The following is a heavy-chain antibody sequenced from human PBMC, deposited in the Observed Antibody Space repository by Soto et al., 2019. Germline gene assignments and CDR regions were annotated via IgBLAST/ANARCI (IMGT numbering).Heavy chain of an antibody. CDR1: GFTFSSYE. J-gene: IGHJ4*02. CDR3: AREEINCGGDCFAL. CDR2: ISSSGNII. Sequence: EVQLVESGGGLVQSGGSLRLSCAASGFTFSSYEMNWVRQAPGKGLEWVSYISSSGNIIYYADSVRGRFTNSRDRNSLYLQMNSLRAEDTAVYFCAREEINCGGDCFALWGQGTLVTVSS. D-gene: IGHD2-21*01. V-gene: IGHV3-48*03.